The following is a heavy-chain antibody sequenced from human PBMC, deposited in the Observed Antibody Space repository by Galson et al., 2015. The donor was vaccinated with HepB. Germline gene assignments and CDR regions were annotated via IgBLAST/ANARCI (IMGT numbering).Heavy chain of an antibody. Sequence: SLRLSCAASGFTFSDYYMSWIRQAPGKGLEWLSYISSSSTYTNYADSVKGRFTVSRDNAKNSLYLQMNSLRAEDTAVYYCARVADVDYGDHSHFDSWGQGTLVTASS. CDR3: ARVADVDYGDHSHFDS. V-gene: IGHV3-11*06. CDR1: GFTFSDYY. CDR2: ISSSSTYT. D-gene: IGHD4-17*01. J-gene: IGHJ4*02.